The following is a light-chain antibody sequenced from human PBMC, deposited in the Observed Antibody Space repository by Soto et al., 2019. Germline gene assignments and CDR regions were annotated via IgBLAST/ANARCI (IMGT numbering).Light chain of an antibody. CDR2: DAS. J-gene: IGKJ3*01. CDR3: QQRSNWPPVT. Sequence: EIVMTQSPGTLSVSPGERATLSCRASQSVRSNLAWYQQKPGQGPRLLIYDASSRATGIPARFSGSGSGTDFTLTISSLEHEDFAVYYCQQRSNWPPVTFGPGTKVDIK. V-gene: IGKV3-11*01. CDR1: QSVRSN.